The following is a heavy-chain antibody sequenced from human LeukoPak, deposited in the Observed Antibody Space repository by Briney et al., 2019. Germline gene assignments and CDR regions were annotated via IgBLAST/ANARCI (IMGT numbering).Heavy chain of an antibody. CDR1: GFTFSNYW. J-gene: IGHJ4*02. D-gene: IGHD3-22*01. CDR2: ISGSGGST. Sequence: GGSLRLSCAASGFTFSNYWMHWVRQAPGKGLEWVSAISGSGGSTYYADSVKGRLTISRDNSKNTLYLQMNSLRAEDTAVYYCAKDLGYYDSSGYYWDYFDYWGQGTLVTVSS. V-gene: IGHV3-23*01. CDR3: AKDLGYYDSSGYYWDYFDY.